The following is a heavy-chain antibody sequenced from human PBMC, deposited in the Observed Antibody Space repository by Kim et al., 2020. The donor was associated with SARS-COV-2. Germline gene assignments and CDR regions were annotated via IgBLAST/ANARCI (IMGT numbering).Heavy chain of an antibody. CDR2: IYYSGST. J-gene: IGHJ5*02. V-gene: IGHV4-39*07. D-gene: IGHD3-10*01. CDR1: GGSISSSSYY. Sequence: SETLSLTCTVSGGSISSSSYYWGWIRQPPGKGLEWIGSIYYSGSTYYNPSLKSRVTISVDTSKNQFSLKLSSVTAADTAVYYCARSFGELLKENWGSPDNWFDTWGQGNLVTVSS. CDR3: ARSFGELLKENWGSPDNWFDT.